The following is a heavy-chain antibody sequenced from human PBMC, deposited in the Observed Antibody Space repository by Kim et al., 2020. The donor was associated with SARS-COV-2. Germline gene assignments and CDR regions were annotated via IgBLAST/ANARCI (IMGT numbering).Heavy chain of an antibody. CDR2: ISYDGSNK. CDR1: GFTFSSYG. J-gene: IGHJ4*02. CDR3: PKGSGSYYSYFDY. V-gene: IGHV3-30*18. D-gene: IGHD3-10*01. Sequence: RGSLRLSCAASGFTFSSYGMHWVRQAPGKGLEWVAVISYDGSNKYYADSVKGRFTISRDNSKNTLYLQMNSLRAEDTAVYYCPKGSGSYYSYFDYWGQGT.